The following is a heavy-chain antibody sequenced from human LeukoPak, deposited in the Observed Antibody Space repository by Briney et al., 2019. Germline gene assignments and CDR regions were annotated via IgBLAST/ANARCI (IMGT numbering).Heavy chain of an antibody. CDR2: INPSGGST. D-gene: IGHD5-18*01. CDR1: GYTFTGYY. V-gene: IGHV1-46*01. J-gene: IGHJ4*02. Sequence: ASVKVSCKASGYTFTGYYMHWVRQAPGQGLEWMGIINPSGGSTSYAQKFQGRVTMTRDTSKNQFSLKLSSVTAADTAVYYCARGRKYTSGYRVTEWGSGYSDYWGQGTMVTVSS. CDR3: ARGRKYTSGYRVTEWGSGYSDY.